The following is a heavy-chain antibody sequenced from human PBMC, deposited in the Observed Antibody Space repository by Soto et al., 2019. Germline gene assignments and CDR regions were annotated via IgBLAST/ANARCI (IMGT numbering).Heavy chain of an antibody. V-gene: IGHV4-4*02. D-gene: IGHD3-3*02. CDR3: AARHFWRGPWSATRLDH. CDR2: VCHSGST. J-gene: IGHJ4*02. CDR1: ADSINSSPW. Sequence: LYPTCAVSADSINSSPWWNRVHQPPGKGVEWFGQVCHSGSTNYNPSLTSRVTISVDKSKNHFSLKLTSVTAADTAVYYCAARHFWRGPWSATRLDHGGQRTLVTVSS.